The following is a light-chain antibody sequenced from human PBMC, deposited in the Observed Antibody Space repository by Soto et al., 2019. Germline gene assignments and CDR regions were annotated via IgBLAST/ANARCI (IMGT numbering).Light chain of an antibody. J-gene: IGKJ1*01. CDR1: QSVSSSY. CDR2: GAS. V-gene: IGKV3-20*01. CDR3: QQYGSSPL. Sequence: EIVLTQSPGTLSLSPGESATLSCRASQSVSSSYLAWYQQKTGQAPRLLIYGASSRATGIPDRFSGSGSGTDFTLTISRLEHEEFAVYYCQQYGSSPLFGQGTKVEIK.